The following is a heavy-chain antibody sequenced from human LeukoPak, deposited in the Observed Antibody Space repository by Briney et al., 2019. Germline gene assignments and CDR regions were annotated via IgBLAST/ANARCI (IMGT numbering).Heavy chain of an antibody. J-gene: IGHJ4*02. CDR1: GYTFTSYG. CDR2: ISAYNGNT. D-gene: IGHD6-25*01. CDR3: ARVCTGGGYSDWCNTNFDY. V-gene: IGHV1-18*01. Sequence: AASVKVSCTASGYTFTSYGISWVRQAPGQGLEWMGWISAYNGNTNYAQKLQGRVTMTTDTSTSTAYMELRSLRSDDTAVYYCARVCTGGGYSDWCNTNFDYWGQGTLVTVSS.